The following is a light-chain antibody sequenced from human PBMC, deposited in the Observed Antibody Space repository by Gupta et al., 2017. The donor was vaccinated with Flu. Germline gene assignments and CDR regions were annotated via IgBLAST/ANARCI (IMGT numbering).Light chain of an antibody. J-gene: IGKJ1*01. Sequence: EIVMTQSPATLPVSPGETATLSFRASQNIRTNLDWYQQRPGQAPRLIIYAASTRPTDIPTRFSGSGSGTEFTLAISTLQSDAFAVYYCQQYNNWPPPWTFGPGTKVEI. CDR3: QQYNNWPPPWT. CDR1: QNIRTN. CDR2: AAS. V-gene: IGKV3-15*01.